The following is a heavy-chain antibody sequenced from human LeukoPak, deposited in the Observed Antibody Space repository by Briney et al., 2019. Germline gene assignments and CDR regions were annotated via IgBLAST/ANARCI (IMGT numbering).Heavy chain of an antibody. CDR1: GFTFSDYA. D-gene: IGHD3-22*01. J-gene: IGHJ4*02. CDR3: ARGHGSSGTCHSYLPYYFDY. V-gene: IGHV3-23*01. Sequence: GGSLRLSCAASGFTFSDYAMSWVRQTPGKGLEWVSTVSDDGRNTYHRDSVKGRFTIARGKNTLYLQMGSLGVGDTAVYYCARGHGSSGTCHSYLPYYFDYWGQGTLVTVSS. CDR2: VSDDGRNT.